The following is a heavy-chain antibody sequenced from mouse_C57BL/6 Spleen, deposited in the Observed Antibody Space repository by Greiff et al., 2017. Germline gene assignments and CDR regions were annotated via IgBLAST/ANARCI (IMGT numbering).Heavy chain of an antibody. V-gene: IGHV1-69*01. CDR3: ARGGTTNY. CDR2: IDPSDSYT. J-gene: IGHJ2*01. D-gene: IGHD1-1*01. CDR1: GYTFTSYW. Sequence: VQLQQPGAELVMPGASVKLSCKASGYTFTSYWMHWVKQRPGQGLEWIGEIDPSDSYTNYNQKFKGKSTLTVDKSSSTAYMQLSSLTSEVSAVYYCARGGTTNYWGQGTTLTVSS.